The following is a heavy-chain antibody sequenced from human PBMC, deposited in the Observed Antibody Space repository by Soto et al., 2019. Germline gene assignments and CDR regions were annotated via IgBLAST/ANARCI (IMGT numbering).Heavy chain of an antibody. CDR2: ISAYNGNT. J-gene: IGHJ5*02. CDR3: ARERRARTYYDILTGYFFWFDP. V-gene: IGHV1-18*01. CDR1: GYTFTSYG. D-gene: IGHD3-9*01. Sequence: ASVKVSCKASGYTFTSYGISWVRQAPGQGLEWMGWISAYNGNTNYAQKLQGRVTMTTDTSTSTAYMELRSLRSDDTAVYYCARERRARTYYDILTGYFFWFDPWGQGTLVTVSS.